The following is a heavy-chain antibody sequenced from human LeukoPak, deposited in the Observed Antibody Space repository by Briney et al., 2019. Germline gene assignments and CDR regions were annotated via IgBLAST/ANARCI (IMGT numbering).Heavy chain of an antibody. V-gene: IGHV1-18*01. D-gene: IGHD2-2*01. J-gene: IGHJ6*02. CDR2: INPYNGNT. CDR1: GYIFTSNG. Sequence: ASVKVSCKASGYIFTSNGINWVRQAPGQGLEWMGWINPYNGNTNYAQKLQGRVTMTTDTSTSTAYMELRSLRSDDTAVYYCAALNCSSTSCYPDLYYYYGMDVWGQGTTVTVSS. CDR3: AALNCSSTSCYPDLYYYYGMDV.